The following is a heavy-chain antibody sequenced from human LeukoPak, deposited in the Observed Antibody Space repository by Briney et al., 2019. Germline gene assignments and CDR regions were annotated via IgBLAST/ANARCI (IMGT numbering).Heavy chain of an antibody. J-gene: IGHJ4*02. Sequence: ASVKVSCEASGYTFTGYYMHWVRQAPGQGLEWMGWINPNSGGTNYAQKFQGRVTMTRDTSISTAYMELSRLRSDDTAVYYCARDWEYCTNGVCWYYFDYWGQGTLVTVSS. CDR3: ARDWEYCTNGVCWYYFDY. CDR2: INPNSGGT. D-gene: IGHD2-8*01. CDR1: GYTFTGYY. V-gene: IGHV1-2*02.